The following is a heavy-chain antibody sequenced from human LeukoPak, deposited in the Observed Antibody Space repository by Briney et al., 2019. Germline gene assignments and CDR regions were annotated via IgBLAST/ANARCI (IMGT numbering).Heavy chain of an antibody. D-gene: IGHD3-22*01. CDR1: GGTFSSYA. CDR2: IDTNTGNP. Sequence: ASVKVSCKASGGTFSSYAISWVRQAPGRGLEYMGWIDTNTGNPTYAQGFTGRFVLSLDTSVSTAYLQISSLKAEDSAIYFCANCYDSSGFFAYWGQGTLVTVSS. V-gene: IGHV7-4-1*02. CDR3: ANCYDSSGFFAY. J-gene: IGHJ4*02.